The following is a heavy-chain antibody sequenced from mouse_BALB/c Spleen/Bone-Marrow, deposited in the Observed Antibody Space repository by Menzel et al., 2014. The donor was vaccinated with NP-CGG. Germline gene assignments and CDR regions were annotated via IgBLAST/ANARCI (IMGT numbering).Heavy chain of an antibody. D-gene: IGHD1-1*01. CDR3: TRSYGSSYEYYFDY. V-gene: IGHV1-69*02. CDR1: GYTFXSYW. CDR2: IYPSDSYT. Sequence: QVQLQQSGAELVRPGASVKLSCEASGYTFXSYWINWVKQRPGQGLEWIGNIYPSDSYTNYNQKFKDKATLTVDKSSSTAYMQLSSPTSEDSAVYYCTRSYGSSYEYYFDYWGQGTTLTVSS. J-gene: IGHJ2*01.